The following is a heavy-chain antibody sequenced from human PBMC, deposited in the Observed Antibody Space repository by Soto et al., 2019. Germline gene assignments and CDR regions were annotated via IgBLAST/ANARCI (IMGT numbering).Heavy chain of an antibody. CDR1: GFTFSSYA. Sequence: QVQLVESGGGVVQPGRSLRLSCSASGFTFSSYAMHWVRQAPGKGLEWVAVISYDGSNKYYADSVKVRFTISTDNSKNTLYLQMNSLRADDTAVYYCASTLDVWGQGTTVTVSS. CDR3: ASTLDV. CDR2: ISYDGSNK. V-gene: IGHV3-30-3*01. J-gene: IGHJ6*02.